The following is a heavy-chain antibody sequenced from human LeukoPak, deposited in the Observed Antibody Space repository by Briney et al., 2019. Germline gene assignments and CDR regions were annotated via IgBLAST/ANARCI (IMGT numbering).Heavy chain of an antibody. Sequence: SETLSLTCAVYGGSFSGYYWSWIRQPPGKGLEWIGEINHSGSTNYNPSLESRVTISVDTSKNQFSLKLSSVTAADTAVYYCASLYDSSGYRYWGQGTLVTVSS. CDR3: ASLYDSSGYRY. CDR1: GGSFSGYY. D-gene: IGHD3-22*01. J-gene: IGHJ4*02. CDR2: INHSGST. V-gene: IGHV4-34*01.